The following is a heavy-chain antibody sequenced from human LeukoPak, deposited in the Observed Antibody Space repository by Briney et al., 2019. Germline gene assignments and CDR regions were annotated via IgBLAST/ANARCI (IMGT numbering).Heavy chain of an antibody. J-gene: IGHJ4*02. CDR2: IYYSGST. V-gene: IGHV4-30-4*01. CDR1: GGSISSGDYS. Sequence: PSQTLSLTCTVSGGSISSGDYSWSWIRQPPGKGLEWIGYIYYSGSTYYNPSLKSRVTISVDTSKNQFSLNLSSVTAADTAVYYCAREESTGDVNYFDYWGQGTLVTVSS. CDR3: AREESTGDVNYFDY. D-gene: IGHD3-10*01.